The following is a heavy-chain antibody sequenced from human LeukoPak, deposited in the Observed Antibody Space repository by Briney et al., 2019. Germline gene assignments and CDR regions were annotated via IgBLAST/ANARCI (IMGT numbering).Heavy chain of an antibody. V-gene: IGHV3-23*01. CDR3: TYVISGWAFEY. CDR2: TSDGGGST. D-gene: IGHD6-19*01. Sequence: GGSLRLSCAASGFTFSNYIMTWVRQAPGKGLEWVSGTSDGGGSTYYADSVRGRFTISRDNSKTTVFLQMNSLRAEDTAVYYCTYVISGWAFEYWGQGTLVTVSS. J-gene: IGHJ4*02. CDR1: GFTFSNYI.